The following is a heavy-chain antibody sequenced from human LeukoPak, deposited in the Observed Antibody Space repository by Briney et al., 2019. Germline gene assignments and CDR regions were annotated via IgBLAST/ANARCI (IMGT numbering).Heavy chain of an antibody. D-gene: IGHD5-24*01. CDR1: GFIFSDYY. V-gene: IGHV3-11*04. Sequence: GGSLRLSCAASGFIFSDYYVSWIRQAPGKGLEWVSYISHSGSTIYYADSVKGRFTISRDNAKNSLYLQMNSLRAEDTAIYYCTRVGYIDEGIDYWGQGTLVTVSS. CDR3: TRVGYIDEGIDY. CDR2: ISHSGSTI. J-gene: IGHJ4*02.